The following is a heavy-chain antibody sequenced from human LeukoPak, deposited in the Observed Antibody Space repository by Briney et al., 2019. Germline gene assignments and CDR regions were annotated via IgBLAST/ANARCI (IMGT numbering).Heavy chain of an antibody. V-gene: IGHV3-21*01. CDR3: AGFDYADYLAFDY. CDR1: GFTLSSFT. D-gene: IGHD4-17*01. Sequence: PGGSLRLSCAASGFTLSSFTMNWVRQAPGKGLEWVSSISSTSTYIHYADSVKGRFTISRDNAKNSLYLQMNSLRAEDTAVYYCAGFDYADYLAFDYWGQGTLVTVSS. CDR2: ISSTSTYI. J-gene: IGHJ4*02.